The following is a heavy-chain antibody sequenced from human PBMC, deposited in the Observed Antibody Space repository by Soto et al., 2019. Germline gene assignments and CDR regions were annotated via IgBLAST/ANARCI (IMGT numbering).Heavy chain of an antibody. D-gene: IGHD5-18*01. J-gene: IGHJ4*02. V-gene: IGHV1-69*13. CDR3: AISRRARGYSYGTPLY. Sequence: ASVKVSCKASGGTFSSYAISWVRQAPGQGLEWMGGIIPIFGTANYAQKFQGRVTITADESTSTAYMELSSLRSEDTAVYYCAISRRARGYSYGTPLYWGQGTLVTVSS. CDR2: IIPIFGTA. CDR1: GGTFSSYA.